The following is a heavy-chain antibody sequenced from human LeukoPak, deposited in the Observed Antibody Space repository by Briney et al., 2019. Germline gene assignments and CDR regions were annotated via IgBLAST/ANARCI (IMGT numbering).Heavy chain of an antibody. D-gene: IGHD4-4*01. V-gene: IGHV1-2*02. J-gene: IGHJ4*02. CDR1: GYTFTSYD. CDR2: INPNTGGT. CDR3: ARDSSTVTTPYFDY. Sequence: ASVKVSCKASGYTFTSYDINWVRQAPGQGLEWMGWINPNTGGTNYAQKFQGRVTMTRDTSISTAYMDLSRLRSDDTAVYYCARDSSTVTTPYFDYWGQGTLVTASS.